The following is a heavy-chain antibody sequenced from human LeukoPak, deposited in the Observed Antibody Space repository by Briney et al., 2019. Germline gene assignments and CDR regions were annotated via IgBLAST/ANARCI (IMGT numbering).Heavy chain of an antibody. CDR3: AAFDSSGYYLYYFDY. CDR1: GGTFSNYG. Sequence: SVKVSCKASGGTFSNYGISWVRQAPGQGLEWMGGIIPIFGTANYAQKFQGRVTITADESTSTAYMELSSLRSEDTAVYYCAAFDSSGYYLYYFDYWGQGTLVTVSS. J-gene: IGHJ4*02. V-gene: IGHV1-69*13. CDR2: IIPIFGTA. D-gene: IGHD3-22*01.